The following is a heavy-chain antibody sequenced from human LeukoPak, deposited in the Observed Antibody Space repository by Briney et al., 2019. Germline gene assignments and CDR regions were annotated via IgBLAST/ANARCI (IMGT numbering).Heavy chain of an antibody. Sequence: SETLSLTCTVSGGSISSGGYYWSWIRQHPGKGLEWIGYIYYSGSTYYNPSLKSGVTISVDTSKNQFSLKLSAVNAADTARDYRAGLPIAVAATPQRFDYWGQGTLVTVSS. CDR2: IYYSGST. CDR3: AGLPIAVAATPQRFDY. J-gene: IGHJ4*02. CDR1: GGSISSGGYY. D-gene: IGHD6-19*01. V-gene: IGHV4-31*03.